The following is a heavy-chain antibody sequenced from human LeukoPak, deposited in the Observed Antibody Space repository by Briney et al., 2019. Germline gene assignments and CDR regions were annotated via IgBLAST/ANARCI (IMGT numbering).Heavy chain of an antibody. Sequence: ASVKVSCKVSGYTFTDYYMHWVQQAPGKGLEWMGLVDPEDGETIYAEKFQGRVTITADTSTDTAYMELSSLRSEDTAVYYCATEDYSNAAGPNFDYWGQGTLVTVSS. V-gene: IGHV1-69-2*01. CDR2: VDPEDGET. J-gene: IGHJ4*02. CDR1: GYTFTDYY. D-gene: IGHD4-11*01. CDR3: ATEDYSNAAGPNFDY.